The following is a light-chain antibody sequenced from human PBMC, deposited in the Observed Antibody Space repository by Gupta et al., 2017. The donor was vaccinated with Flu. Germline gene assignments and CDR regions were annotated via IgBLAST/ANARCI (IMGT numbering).Light chain of an antibody. CDR2: EGS. V-gene: IGLV2-23*01. CDR3: CSYAGSSTLLYV. J-gene: IGLJ1*01. Sequence: QSALTQPASVSGSPGQSITISCTGTSRDFGSYNLVSWYQQHPGKAPKLMIYEGSKRPSGVSNRFSGSKSGNTASLTISGLQAEDEADYYCCSYAGSSTLLYVFGTGTKVTVL. CDR1: SRDFGSYNL.